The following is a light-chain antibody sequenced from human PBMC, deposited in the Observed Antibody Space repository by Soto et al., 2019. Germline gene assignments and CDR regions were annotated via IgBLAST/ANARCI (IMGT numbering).Light chain of an antibody. CDR2: DVN. Sequence: QSALTQPRSVSGSPGQSVTISCTGTTSDVGGYNYVSWYQHHPGKAPKLMIYDVNKRPSGVPDRFSGSKSGNTASLTISGLQAEDESDYYFGSYAGSYPYVFGTGTKVTVL. J-gene: IGLJ1*01. CDR3: GSYAGSYPYV. V-gene: IGLV2-11*01. CDR1: TSDVGGYNY.